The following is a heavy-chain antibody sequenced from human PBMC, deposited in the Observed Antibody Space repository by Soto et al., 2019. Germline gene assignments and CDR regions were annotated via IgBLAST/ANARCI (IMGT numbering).Heavy chain of an antibody. Sequence: EVQLVESGGGLVQPGGSLRLSCAASGFTFSSYSMNWVRQAPGKGLEWVSYISSSSSTIYYADSVKGRFTISRDNAKNSLYLQMNSLRDEDTAVYYCAREGCSGGSCYSGILDYYYGMDVWGQGTTVTVSS. CDR3: AREGCSGGSCYSGILDYYYGMDV. J-gene: IGHJ6*02. CDR2: ISSSSSTI. V-gene: IGHV3-48*02. CDR1: GFTFSSYS. D-gene: IGHD2-15*01.